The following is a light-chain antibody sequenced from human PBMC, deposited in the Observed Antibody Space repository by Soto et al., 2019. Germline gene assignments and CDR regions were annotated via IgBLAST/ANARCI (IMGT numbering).Light chain of an antibody. Sequence: DIQMTQSPSSLSASVGDRVSITCRASRGISNSLAWYQQKPGKVPKLLIYAASTLQSGVPSRFSGSGSGTDFTLTISSLQPEDFATYYCQQLNSYREGFTFGPGTKVDIK. J-gene: IGKJ3*01. CDR1: RGISNS. CDR2: AAS. V-gene: IGKV1-27*01. CDR3: QQLNSYREGFT.